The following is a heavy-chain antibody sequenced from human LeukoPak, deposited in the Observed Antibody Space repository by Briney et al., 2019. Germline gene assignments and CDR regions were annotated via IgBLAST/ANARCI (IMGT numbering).Heavy chain of an antibody. V-gene: IGHV3-7*02. CDR1: GFTFSSYW. CDR2: INQAESEI. D-gene: IGHD3-16*01. Sequence: GGSLRLSCAASGFTFSSYWMSWVRQAPGKGLEWVANINQAESEIYYADSVKGRFTISRDNSENSLYLQMNSLRAEDTALYYCARGIVGGAYYYYGMDVWGQGTTVTVSS. J-gene: IGHJ6*02. CDR3: ARGIVGGAYYYYGMDV.